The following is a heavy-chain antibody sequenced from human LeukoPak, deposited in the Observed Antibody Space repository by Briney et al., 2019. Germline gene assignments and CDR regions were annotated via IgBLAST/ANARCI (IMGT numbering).Heavy chain of an antibody. CDR2: INHSGST. D-gene: IGHD4-17*01. J-gene: IGHJ4*02. CDR3: ARDHDYGDYEGYYFDY. Sequence: PSETLSLTCAVYGGSFSGYYWSWIRQPPGKGLEWIGEINHSGSTNYNPSLKSRVTISVDTSKNQFSLKLSSVTAADTAVYYCARDHDYGDYEGYYFDYWGQGTLVTVSS. CDR1: GGSFSGYY. V-gene: IGHV4-34*01.